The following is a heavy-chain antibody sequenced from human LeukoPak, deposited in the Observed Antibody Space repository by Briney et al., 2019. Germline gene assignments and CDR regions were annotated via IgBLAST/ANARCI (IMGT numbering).Heavy chain of an antibody. J-gene: IGHJ5*02. V-gene: IGHV3-21*01. D-gene: IGHD3-10*01. CDR2: ISSSSSSYI. CDR3: ARPTGSGTHPFET. Sequence: PGGSLRLSCAASGFTFSSYSMNWVRQVPGKGLEWVSSISSSSSSYIYYADSVKGRFTISRDNAKNSLYLQMNSLRAEDTAVYYCARPTGSGTHPFETWGQGTLVTVSS. CDR1: GFTFSSYS.